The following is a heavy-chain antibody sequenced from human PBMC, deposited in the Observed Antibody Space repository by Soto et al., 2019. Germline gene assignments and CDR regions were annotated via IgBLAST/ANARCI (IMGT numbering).Heavy chain of an antibody. V-gene: IGHV3-74*01. CDR1: GFAFDSYW. D-gene: IGHD6-13*01. Sequence: EVQLVESGGGLVQPGGSLRLSCAASGFAFDSYWMHWVRQVPGESPVWVSRIDYDGTTTTYADSVKGRFTISRDNAKHTLYLQMNSLRAEDTAVYYCTRGPRPSSAGTGAYWGQGTLVTVSS. CDR3: TRGPRPSSAGTGAY. J-gene: IGHJ4*02. CDR2: IDYDGTTT.